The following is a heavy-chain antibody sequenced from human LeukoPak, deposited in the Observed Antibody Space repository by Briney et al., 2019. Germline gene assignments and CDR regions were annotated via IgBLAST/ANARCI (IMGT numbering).Heavy chain of an antibody. D-gene: IGHD2-2*01. CDR3: ARDVVVVPAALPEGNYYYYYGMDV. Sequence: GGSLRLSCAASGFTFSSYSMNWVRQAPGKGLEWVSSISSSSYIYYADSVKGRFTISRDNAKNSLYLQMNSLRAEDTAVYYCARDVVVVPAALPEGNYYYYYGMDVWGQGTTVTVSS. CDR1: GFTFSSYS. CDR2: ISSSSYI. J-gene: IGHJ6*02. V-gene: IGHV3-21*01.